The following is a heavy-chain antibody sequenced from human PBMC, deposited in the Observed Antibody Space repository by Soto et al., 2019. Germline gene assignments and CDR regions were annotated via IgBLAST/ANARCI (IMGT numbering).Heavy chain of an antibody. CDR2: ISFDGSTR. CDR3: ARGPGRGTTFDGLDV. D-gene: IGHD3-10*02. V-gene: IGHV3-30-3*01. Sequence: QVQLVESGGGVVHPGRSLRLSCAASGFTFSHYPMHWVRQAPGKGLEWVAVISFDGSTRYYADSVKGRFTISRDNSKNTLYLQMNSLRAEDTAMYYCARGPGRGTTFDGLDVWGQGTTVTVSS. CDR1: GFTFSHYP. J-gene: IGHJ6*02.